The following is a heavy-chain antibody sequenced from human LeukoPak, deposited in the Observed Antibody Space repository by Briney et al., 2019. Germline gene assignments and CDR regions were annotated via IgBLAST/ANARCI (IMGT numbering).Heavy chain of an antibody. D-gene: IGHD3-10*01. Sequence: GASVKVSCKASGYSFTSYDINWVRQATGQGLEWMGWMNPNSGNTGYAQKFQGRVTMTRNTSISTAYMELSSLRSEDTAVYYCARSKWGSGSSSDYWGQGTLVTVSS. CDR3: ARSKWGSGSSSDY. CDR2: MNPNSGNT. J-gene: IGHJ4*02. V-gene: IGHV1-8*01. CDR1: GYSFTSYD.